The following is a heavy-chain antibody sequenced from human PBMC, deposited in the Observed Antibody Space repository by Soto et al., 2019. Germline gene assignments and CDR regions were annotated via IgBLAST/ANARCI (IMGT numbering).Heavy chain of an antibody. CDR1: GFTFSNYG. CDR3: AKVDAPRRSPDYGVDA. V-gene: IGHV3-30*18. Sequence: GGSLRLSCVASGFTFSNYGMHWVRQAPGKGLEWVAFISYDGSITDYADSVKGRFTISRDNSKNTVYVQMNSLRGEDTAVYYCAKVDAPRRSPDYGVDAWGRGTTVTVSS. J-gene: IGHJ6*02. CDR2: ISYDGSIT. D-gene: IGHD3-9*01.